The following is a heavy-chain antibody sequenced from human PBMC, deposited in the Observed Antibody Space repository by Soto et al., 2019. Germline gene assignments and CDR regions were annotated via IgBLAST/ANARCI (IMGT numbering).Heavy chain of an antibody. Sequence: PSETLSLTYTVSSGSISVTNVFWGWVRQPPGKGLEWIGNIDYSGTAYFSPSLATRVTFHVDTSKNQFSLTLYSVTAADTAVYYCARITGRHLDYWGQGILVTVSS. CDR2: IDYSGTA. CDR3: ARITGRHLDY. J-gene: IGHJ4*02. V-gene: IGHV4-39*01. D-gene: IGHD1-20*01. CDR1: SGSISVTNVF.